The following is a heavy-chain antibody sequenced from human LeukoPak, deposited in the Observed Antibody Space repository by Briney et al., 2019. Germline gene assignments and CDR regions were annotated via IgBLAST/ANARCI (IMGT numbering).Heavy chain of an antibody. CDR2: ISNSSSYI. J-gene: IGHJ3*02. Sequence: GGSLRLSCAASGFTFSSYDMNGVRQAPAKGLEGVSSISNSSSYIYYADSVKGRFTISRDNTKNSLYLQLNSLRAEDTAVYYCARAGGLWDAFDIWGQGTMVTVSS. CDR3: ARAGGLWDAFDI. CDR1: GFTFSSYD. D-gene: IGHD2-21*01. V-gene: IGHV3-21*01.